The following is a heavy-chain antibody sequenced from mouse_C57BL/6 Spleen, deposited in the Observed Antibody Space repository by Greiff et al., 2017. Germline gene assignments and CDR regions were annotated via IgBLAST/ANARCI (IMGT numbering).Heavy chain of an antibody. CDR3: TCFTTYMDY. Sequence: EVKLLESGAELVRPGASVKLSCTASGFNIKDDYMHWVKQRPEQGLEWIGGIDPENGDTEYASKFQGKATITADTSSNTAYLQLSSLTSEDTAVYYCTCFTTYMDYWGQGTSVTVSS. J-gene: IGHJ4*01. D-gene: IGHD5-5*01. V-gene: IGHV14-4*01. CDR1: GFNIKDDY. CDR2: IDPENGDT.